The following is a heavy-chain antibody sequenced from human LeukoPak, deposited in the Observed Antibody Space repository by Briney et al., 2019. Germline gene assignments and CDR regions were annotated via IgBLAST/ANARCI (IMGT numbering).Heavy chain of an antibody. CDR1: GFTVSSIY. CDR2: IYSGGNT. J-gene: IGHJ5*02. Sequence: GGSLRLSCAASGFTVSSIYMTWVRQAPGKGLEWVSVIYSGGNTYYADSVKGRFTFSRDNSRNTIYLQMNNLRAENTAIYYCVRRANTHWGLVSWGEGTLVTVSS. CDR3: VRRANTHWGLVS. D-gene: IGHD7-27*01. V-gene: IGHV3-53*01.